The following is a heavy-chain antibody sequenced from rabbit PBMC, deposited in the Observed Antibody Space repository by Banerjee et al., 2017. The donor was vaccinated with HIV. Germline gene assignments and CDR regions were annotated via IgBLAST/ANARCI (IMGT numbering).Heavy chain of an antibody. D-gene: IGHD2-1*01. CDR2: IYPDLGSA. CDR1: GFSISSYS. V-gene: IGHV1S7*01. CDR3: ARYDDYDDLWGYYFNL. J-gene: IGHJ4*01. Sequence: QSLEESGGGLVQPGGSLKVTCTASGFSISSYSTTWVRQAPGKGLEWIGYIYPDLGSAGYASWVNGRFTISSHNAQNTVSLQLNSLTAADTATYFCARYDDYDDLWGYYFNLWGQGTLVTVS.